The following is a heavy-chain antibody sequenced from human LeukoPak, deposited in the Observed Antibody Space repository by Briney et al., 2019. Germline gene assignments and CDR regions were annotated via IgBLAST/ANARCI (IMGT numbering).Heavy chain of an antibody. D-gene: IGHD3-22*01. Sequence: PSETLSLTCTVSGGSISSYYWSWIRQPPGKGLEWIGYIHYSGSTNYKPSLKSRITISVDTSKNQFSLKLSSVTAADTAVYYCARSVGYYDSSDLVAFDIWGQGTMVTVSS. CDR3: ARSVGYYDSSDLVAFDI. CDR2: IHYSGST. V-gene: IGHV4-59*08. CDR1: GGSISSYY. J-gene: IGHJ3*02.